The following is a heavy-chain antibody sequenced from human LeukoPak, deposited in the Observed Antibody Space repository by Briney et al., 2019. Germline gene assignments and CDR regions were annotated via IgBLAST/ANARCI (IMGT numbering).Heavy chain of an antibody. V-gene: IGHV3-33*01. Sequence: GGSLRLSCAASGFTFSSYGMHWVRQAPGKGLEWVAVIWYDGSNKYYADSVKGRFTISRDNSKNTLYLQMNSLRAEDTAVYYCAREAYYYDSSGYYDYWGQGTLVTVSS. D-gene: IGHD3-22*01. CDR2: IWYDGSNK. CDR1: GFTFSSYG. J-gene: IGHJ4*02. CDR3: AREAYYYDSSGYYDY.